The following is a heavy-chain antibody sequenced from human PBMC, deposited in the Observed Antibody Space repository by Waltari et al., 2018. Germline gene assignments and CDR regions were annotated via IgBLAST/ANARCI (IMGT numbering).Heavy chain of an antibody. CDR3: ARGPSSSWYRRWWFDP. CDR2: INHSGST. D-gene: IGHD6-13*01. CDR1: GGSFSGYY. J-gene: IGHJ5*02. V-gene: IGHV4-34*01. Sequence: QVQLQQWGAGLLKPSETLSLTCAVYGGSFSGYYWSWIRQPPGKGLEWIGEINHSGSTNYNPSLKSRVTISVDTSKNQFSLKLSSVTAADTAVYYCARGPSSSWYRRWWFDPWGQGTLVTVSS.